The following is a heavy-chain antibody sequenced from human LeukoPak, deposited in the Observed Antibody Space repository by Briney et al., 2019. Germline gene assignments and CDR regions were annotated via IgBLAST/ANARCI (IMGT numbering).Heavy chain of an antibody. V-gene: IGHV3-48*03. CDR1: GFTFSSYE. D-gene: IGHD4-23*01. J-gene: IGHJ4*02. Sequence: GGSLRLSCAASGFTFSSYEMNWVRQAPGKGLEWVSYISSSGSTIYYADSVKGRFTISRDNAKNSLYLQMNSLRAEDTAVYYCARQSNSAADFDYWGQGTLVTVTS. CDR2: ISSSGSTI. CDR3: ARQSNSAADFDY.